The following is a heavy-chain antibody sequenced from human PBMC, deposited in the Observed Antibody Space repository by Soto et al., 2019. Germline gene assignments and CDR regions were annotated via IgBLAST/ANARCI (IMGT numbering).Heavy chain of an antibody. V-gene: IGHV3-48*03. Sequence: EVQLVESGGGLVPPGGSLRLSCAASGFSFGTSQMDCFRQAPGMGLEWVAYINDTSHAIYYADSVKGRFTISRDNAKNSLLLQMTSLRGQDTAVYYCAKDLTGYAMDVWCQGTTVTVSS. J-gene: IGHJ6*02. CDR3: AKDLTGYAMDV. CDR2: INDTSHAI. D-gene: IGHD2-2*01. CDR1: GFSFGTSQ.